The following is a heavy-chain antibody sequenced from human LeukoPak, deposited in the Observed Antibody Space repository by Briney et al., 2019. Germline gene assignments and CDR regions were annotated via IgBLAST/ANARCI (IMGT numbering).Heavy chain of an antibody. CDR3: VRDYSNFVQGD. D-gene: IGHD4-11*01. CDR2: IYSGGET. J-gene: IGHJ4*02. V-gene: IGHV4-39*02. CDR1: GDSISSSHYY. Sequence: PSETLSLTCTVSGDSISSSHYYWGWIRQSPGKGLEWIGSIYSGGETHYNPSLNSRVTIFLDTSKNRFSLNLFSVTATDTAVYYCVRDYSNFVQGDWGQGTLVTVSS.